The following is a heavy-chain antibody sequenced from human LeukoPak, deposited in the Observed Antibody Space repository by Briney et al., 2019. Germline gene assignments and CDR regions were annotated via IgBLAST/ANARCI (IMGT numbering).Heavy chain of an antibody. Sequence: SETLSLTCTVSGGSIRNYYWSWIRQPPGKGLEWIGYIYYSGSTNYNPSLKSRVTISVDTSKDQFSLKLSSVTAADTAVYYCARGGKGLRYFDWFRNWFDPWGQGTLVTVSS. V-gene: IGHV4-59*01. CDR3: ARGGKGLRYFDWFRNWFDP. J-gene: IGHJ5*02. D-gene: IGHD3-9*01. CDR1: GGSIRNYY. CDR2: IYYSGST.